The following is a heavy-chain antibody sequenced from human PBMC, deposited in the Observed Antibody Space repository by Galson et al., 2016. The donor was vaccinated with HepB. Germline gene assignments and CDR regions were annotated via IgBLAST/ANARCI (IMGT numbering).Heavy chain of an antibody. J-gene: IGHJ4*02. CDR2: IKQDGSEI. Sequence: SLRLSCAVSGFTFSTFWMSWVRQAPGKGLEWVANIKQDGSEIFYMDSVKGRFTISRDNAKNSLYLQMNSLRAEDTAVYYCARYNWKYPPCDNRGLGTLVTVSS. CDR3: ARYNWKYPPCDN. D-gene: IGHD1-7*01. CDR1: GFTFSTFW. V-gene: IGHV3-7*01.